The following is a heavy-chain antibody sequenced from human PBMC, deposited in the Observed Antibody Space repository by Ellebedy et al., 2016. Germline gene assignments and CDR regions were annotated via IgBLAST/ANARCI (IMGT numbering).Heavy chain of an antibody. CDR1: GFTFSRYD. Sequence: GGSLRLSXAASGFTFSRYDIHWVRQAPGKGLEWVALISADGSNKYYTDSVKGRFTISRDNSKFRVYLQMNSLGVEDTAVYYCAKVRSPDFYRNYGMDVWGPGTTVTVSS. D-gene: IGHD2/OR15-2a*01. CDR3: AKVRSPDFYRNYGMDV. J-gene: IGHJ6*02. CDR2: ISADGSNK. V-gene: IGHV3-30*18.